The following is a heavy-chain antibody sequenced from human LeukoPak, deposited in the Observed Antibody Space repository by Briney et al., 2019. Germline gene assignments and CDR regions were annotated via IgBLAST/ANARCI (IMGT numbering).Heavy chain of an antibody. D-gene: IGHD3-9*01. CDR3: ARHLDLEYYDILTGHSYHDPKNWFDP. CDR2: INHSVGT. Sequence: PSETLSLTCSVYSGPFSGYYWSWIRQPPGKGLEWIGEINHSVGTNYNPSLKSRVTISVDTSKNQFSLKLSSVTAADTAVYYCARHLDLEYYDILTGHSYHDPKNWFDPWGQGTLVTVSS. J-gene: IGHJ5*02. CDR1: SGPFSGYY. V-gene: IGHV4-34*01.